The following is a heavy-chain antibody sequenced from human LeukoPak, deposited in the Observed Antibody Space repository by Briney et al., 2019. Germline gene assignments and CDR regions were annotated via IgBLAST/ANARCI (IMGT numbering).Heavy chain of an antibody. CDR1: GYSFTTYG. D-gene: IGHD3-3*01. V-gene: IGHV1-18*01. J-gene: IGHJ4*02. Sequence: ASAKVSCKASGYSFTTYGISWVRQAPGQGLEWMGWISVYNGNTNYAQKFQGRVTMTTDTSTSTAYMEVRSLRSDDTAIYYCARDLVRGYWGSIDYWGQGTLVTVSS. CDR2: ISVYNGNT. CDR3: ARDLVRGYWGSIDY.